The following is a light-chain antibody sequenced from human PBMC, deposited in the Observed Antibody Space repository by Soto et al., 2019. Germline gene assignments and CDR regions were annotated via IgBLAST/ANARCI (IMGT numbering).Light chain of an antibody. CDR1: SSDVGGYNF. V-gene: IGLV2-14*03. J-gene: IGLJ1*01. CDR3: SSYTTSSPVL. Sequence: QSVLTQPASVFGSPGQSITISCTGTSSDVGGYNFVSWYQQHPGKAPKLMIYEVSNRPSGVSNRFSGSKSGNTASLTISGLQPEAEADYYCSSYTTSSPVLFGTGTKLTV. CDR2: EVS.